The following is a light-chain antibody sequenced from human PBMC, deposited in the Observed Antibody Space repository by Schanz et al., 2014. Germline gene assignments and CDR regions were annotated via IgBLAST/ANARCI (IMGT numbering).Light chain of an antibody. CDR1: TSDVGGYNY. CDR2: DVS. V-gene: IGLV2-14*01. CDR3: GSYAGNINWV. J-gene: IGLJ3*02. Sequence: QSALTQPASVSGSPGQSITISCTGTTSDVGGYNYVSWYQQHPGKAPKLMIYDVSSRPSGVSNRFSGSKSGNTASLTISGLQVEDEADYYCGSYAGNINWVFGGGTKLTVL.